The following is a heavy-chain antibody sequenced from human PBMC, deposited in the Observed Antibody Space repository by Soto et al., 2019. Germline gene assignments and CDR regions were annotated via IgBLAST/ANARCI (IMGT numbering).Heavy chain of an antibody. CDR2: IIPIFGTA. V-gene: IGHV1-69*05. Sequence: QVQLVQSGAEVKKPGSSVKVSCKASGGTFSSYAISWVRQAPGQGLEWMGGIIPIFGTANYAQKFQGRVTITXXEXKXTADMERSGRRSEDTAGYYCARGSCSGGSCYEYFQHWGQGTLVTVSS. CDR3: ARGSCSGGSCYEYFQH. CDR1: GGTFSSYA. D-gene: IGHD2-15*01. J-gene: IGHJ1*01.